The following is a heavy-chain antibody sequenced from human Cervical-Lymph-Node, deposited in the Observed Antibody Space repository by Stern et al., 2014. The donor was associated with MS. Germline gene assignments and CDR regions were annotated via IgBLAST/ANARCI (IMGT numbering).Heavy chain of an antibody. Sequence: QLQLQESGPGLVKPSQTLSLTCTVSGGSISSGGYYWSWIRQHPGKGLEWIGHIYYSGSTYYNPSLKSRVTISVDTSKNQFSLKLSSVTAADTAVYYCARDRPQASSSWYRTDAFDIWGQGTMVTVSS. D-gene: IGHD6-13*01. CDR2: IYYSGST. J-gene: IGHJ3*02. V-gene: IGHV4-31*03. CDR3: ARDRPQASSSWYRTDAFDI. CDR1: GGSISSGGYY.